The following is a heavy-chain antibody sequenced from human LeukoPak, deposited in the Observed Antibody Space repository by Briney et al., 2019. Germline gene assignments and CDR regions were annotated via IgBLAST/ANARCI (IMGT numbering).Heavy chain of an antibody. J-gene: IGHJ4*02. Sequence: GGSLRLSCAVSGFTFSDHYMDWVRQAPGTGLEWVGRTRNKANSYTTEYAASVKGRFTISRDDSKNSLYLQMNSLKTEDTAVYYCARDPGVVGAANDYWGQGTLVTVSS. CDR3: ARDPGVVGAANDY. CDR1: GFTFSDHY. CDR2: TRNKANSYTT. D-gene: IGHD1-26*01. V-gene: IGHV3-72*01.